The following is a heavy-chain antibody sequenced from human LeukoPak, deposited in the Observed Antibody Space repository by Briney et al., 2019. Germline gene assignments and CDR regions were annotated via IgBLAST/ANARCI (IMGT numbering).Heavy chain of an antibody. Sequence: SQTLSLTCAISGDSVSSNSATWNWIRQFPSRGLEWLGRTYYRSKWYNDYAVSVKSRITINPDTSKNQFSLQLNSVTPEDTAVYYCAREGAGWEQFDNWGQGTLVTVAS. V-gene: IGHV6-1*01. CDR2: TYYRSKWYN. CDR1: GDSVSSNSAT. D-gene: IGHD1-26*01. J-gene: IGHJ4*02. CDR3: AREGAGWEQFDN.